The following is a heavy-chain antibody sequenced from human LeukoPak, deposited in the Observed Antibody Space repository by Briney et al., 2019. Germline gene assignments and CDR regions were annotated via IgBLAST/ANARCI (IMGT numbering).Heavy chain of an antibody. CDR2: IYHSGST. V-gene: IGHV4-39*01. Sequence: SETLSLTCTVSGGSISSDAYYWGWIRQPPKKGLEWIGTIYHSGSTYLNPSLRSRLTISVDTSKNQFSLNLSSVTAADTAVYYCARLDGAWGCFDYWGQGTLVTVSS. J-gene: IGHJ4*02. CDR3: ARLDGAWGCFDY. D-gene: IGHD3-16*01. CDR1: GGSISSDAYY.